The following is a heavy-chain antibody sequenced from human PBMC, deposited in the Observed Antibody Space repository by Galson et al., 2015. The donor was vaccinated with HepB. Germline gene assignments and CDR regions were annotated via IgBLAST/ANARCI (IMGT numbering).Heavy chain of an antibody. Sequence: PALVKPTQTLTLTCTFSGFSLSTSGMRVSWIRQPPGKALEWLARIDWDDDKFYSTSLKTRLTISKDTSKNQVVLTMTNMDPVDTATYYCARNPTYGDYGWFDPWGQGTLVTVSS. CDR2: IDWDDDK. D-gene: IGHD4-17*01. CDR1: GFSLSTSGMR. J-gene: IGHJ5*02. V-gene: IGHV2-70*04. CDR3: ARNPTYGDYGWFDP.